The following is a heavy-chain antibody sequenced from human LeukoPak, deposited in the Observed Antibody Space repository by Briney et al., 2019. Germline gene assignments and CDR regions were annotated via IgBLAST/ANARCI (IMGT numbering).Heavy chain of an antibody. V-gene: IGHV3-21*01. CDR1: GFTFSRYS. CDR2: ISSSSSYR. D-gene: IGHD3-16*01. J-gene: IGHJ4*02. CDR3: MSYAGRSDDY. Sequence: GGSLRPSCAASGFTFSRYSMNWVRQAPGKGLEWVSSISSSSSYRYYADSVKGRFTISRGNAKNSLHLQMNSLRAEDTAVYYCMSYAGRSDDYWGQGTLVTVSS.